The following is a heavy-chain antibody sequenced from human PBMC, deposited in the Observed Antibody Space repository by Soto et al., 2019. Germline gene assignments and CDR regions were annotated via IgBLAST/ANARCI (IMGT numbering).Heavy chain of an antibody. D-gene: IGHD3-22*01. V-gene: IGHV4-4*02. CDR1: GGSISSSNW. CDR3: ASTYYSDTSGYYSLGD. CDR2: IHHSGST. Sequence: QVQLQESGPGLVKPSGTLSLTCAVSGGSISSSNWWSWVRQSPGKGLEWIGEIHHSGSTNYNPSLKSRVTISVDKSKNQCSLKLSSVTAADTAVYYCASTYYSDTSGYYSLGDWGQGTPVTVSS. J-gene: IGHJ4*02.